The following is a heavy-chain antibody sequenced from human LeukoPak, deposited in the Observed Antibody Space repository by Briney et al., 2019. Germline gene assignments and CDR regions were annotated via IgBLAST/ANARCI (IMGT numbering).Heavy chain of an antibody. J-gene: IGHJ4*02. D-gene: IGHD3-22*01. CDR2: INHSGST. CDR3: AREGKWLLRTCFDC. CDR1: GGSFSGYY. V-gene: IGHV4-34*01. Sequence: SETLSLTCAVYGGSFSGYYWSWIRQPPGKGLEWIGEINHSGSTNYNPSLQSRVTISVDTSKNQFSLKLSSVTAADTAVYYCAREGKWLLRTCFDCWGQGTLVTVSS.